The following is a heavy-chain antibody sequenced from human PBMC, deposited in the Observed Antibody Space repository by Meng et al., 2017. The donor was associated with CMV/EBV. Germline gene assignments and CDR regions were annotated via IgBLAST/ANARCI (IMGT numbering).Heavy chain of an antibody. CDR2: IIPILGIT. V-gene: IGHV1-69*02. CDR1: GGTFSSYT. Sequence: SVKVSCKASGGTFSSYTISWVRQAPGQGLEWMGRIIPILGITDYAQKFRGRVTITADKSTTTSYMELSSLRSDDTAVYYCARSGFTGYDFVSSLMTWWGQGTLVTVSS. D-gene: IGHD5-12*01. J-gene: IGHJ4*02. CDR3: ARSGFTGYDFVSSLMTW.